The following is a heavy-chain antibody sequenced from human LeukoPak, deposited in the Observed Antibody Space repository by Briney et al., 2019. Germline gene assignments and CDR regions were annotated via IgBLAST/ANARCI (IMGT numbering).Heavy chain of an antibody. J-gene: IGHJ5*02. Sequence: SETLSLTCSVSGGSIGSFYWSGIRQPAGKGLEWIGRISSSGSTNYNPSLKSRVTMSVDTSKDQFSLRLSSVTAADTAVYYCARDFKVAGFDPWGQGTLVTVSS. CDR2: ISSSGST. CDR1: GGSIGSFY. CDR3: ARDFKVAGFDP. V-gene: IGHV4-4*07. D-gene: IGHD6-19*01.